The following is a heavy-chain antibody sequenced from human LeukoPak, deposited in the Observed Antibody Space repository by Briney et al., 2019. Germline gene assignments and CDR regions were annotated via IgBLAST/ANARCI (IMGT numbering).Heavy chain of an antibody. J-gene: IGHJ6*03. CDR3: AKQLRVYYYMDV. CDR2: ISSSSRTI. V-gene: IGHV3-48*01. D-gene: IGHD1-1*01. Sequence: GGSLGLSCAASGFTFSSYSMNWVRQAPGKGLEWVSSISSSSRTIYYADSVKGRFTISRDNAKNSLYLQMNSLRAEDTAVYYCAKQLRVYYYMDVWGKGTTVTVSS. CDR1: GFTFSSYS.